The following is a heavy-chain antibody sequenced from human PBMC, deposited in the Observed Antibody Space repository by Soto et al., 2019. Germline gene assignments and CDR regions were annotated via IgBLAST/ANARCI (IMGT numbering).Heavy chain of an antibody. V-gene: IGHV3-15*07. J-gene: IGHJ5*02. CDR2: IKSKTDGGTT. CDR3: TTWSTAAKNWFDP. CDR1: GFGFSDAW. Sequence: GGSLRLSCAASGFGFSDAWMNWVRQAPGKGLEWVGRIKSKTDGGTTDYAAPVKGRFTISRDDSKNTLYLQMNSLKTEDTAVYYCTTWSTAAKNWFDPWGQGTLVTVSS. D-gene: IGHD6-13*01.